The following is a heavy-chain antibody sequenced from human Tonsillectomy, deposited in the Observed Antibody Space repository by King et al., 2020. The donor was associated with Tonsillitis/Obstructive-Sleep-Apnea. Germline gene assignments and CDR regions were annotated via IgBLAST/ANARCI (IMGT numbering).Heavy chain of an antibody. CDR2: MWSDGSLT. J-gene: IGHJ3*02. CDR1: GFTFRYNG. Sequence: VQLVESGVGVVQPGRSLRLYCAASGFTFRYNGMHWVRPAPGKGLQGVAVMWSDGSLTYYADSVKGRFIISRDNSKNTLYLEMNSLTVEETAMYYCTRGPLETGNAFDMWGQGTMVTVSS. CDR3: TRGPLETGNAFDM. V-gene: IGHV3-33*01. D-gene: IGHD1-14*01.